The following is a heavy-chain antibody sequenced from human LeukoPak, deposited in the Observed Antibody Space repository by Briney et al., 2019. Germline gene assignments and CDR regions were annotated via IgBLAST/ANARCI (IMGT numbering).Heavy chain of an antibody. J-gene: IGHJ4*02. V-gene: IGHV4-39*02. Sequence: PSETLSLTCTVSGDSVSTINSYWGWIRQPPGKGLEWIGNVYYSGRANYSPSLRSRVTMSVDTSKNRFSPKMTSVTAADTAVYFCARLRKGRYFDYFFESWGQGALVTVSS. D-gene: IGHD3-9*01. CDR3: ARLRKGRYFDYFFES. CDR1: GDSVSTINSY. CDR2: VYYSGRA.